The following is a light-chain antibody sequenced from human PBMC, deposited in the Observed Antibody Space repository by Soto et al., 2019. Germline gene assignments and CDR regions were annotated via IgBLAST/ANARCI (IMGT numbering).Light chain of an antibody. CDR3: CSYAGSYTWV. CDR2: DVS. J-gene: IGLJ3*02. Sequence: QSALTQPRSVSGSHGQSVTISCTGTSSDVGGYNYVSWYQQHPGKAPKLMIYDVSKRPSGVPDRFSGSKSGNTASLTISGLQAEDEADYYCCSYAGSYTWVFGGGTKLT. CDR1: SSDVGGYNY. V-gene: IGLV2-11*01.